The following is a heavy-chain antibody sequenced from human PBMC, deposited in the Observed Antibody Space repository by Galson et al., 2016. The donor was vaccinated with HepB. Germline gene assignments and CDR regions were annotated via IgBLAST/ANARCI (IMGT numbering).Heavy chain of an antibody. D-gene: IGHD3-10*01. V-gene: IGHV4-61*02. CDR2: VLFTGST. Sequence: TLSLTCSVSGGSISIGSYFWSWIRQPAGKGLEWLGRVLFTGSTTYNPSLKIRVTLATDKSKNQFSLNLTSVTATNTAVYYFVRERISLVRGGNYYYYYIDVWGEGTTIIVS. J-gene: IGHJ6*03. CDR1: GGSISIGSYF. CDR3: VRERISLVRGGNYYYYYIDV.